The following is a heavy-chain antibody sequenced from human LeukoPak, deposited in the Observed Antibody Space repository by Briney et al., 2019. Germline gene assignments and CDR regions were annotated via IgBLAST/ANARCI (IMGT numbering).Heavy chain of an antibody. J-gene: IGHJ3*02. CDR2: ITSNGSKK. CDR1: GFTFSTYA. V-gene: IGHV3-30-3*01. Sequence: PGGSLRLSCAASGFTFSTYAMHWVRQAPGKGLEWVVVITSNGSKKYYADSVKGRITISRDNSKSSLYLQMNSLTPEDTAVYYCARTALRYYGSGSFSLDVFDIWGQGTMVTVSS. CDR3: ARTALRYYGSGSFSLDVFDI. D-gene: IGHD3-10*01.